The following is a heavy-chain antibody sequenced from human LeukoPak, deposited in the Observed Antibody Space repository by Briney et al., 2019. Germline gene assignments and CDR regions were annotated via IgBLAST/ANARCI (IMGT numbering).Heavy chain of an antibody. J-gene: IGHJ4*02. CDR2: ISNNGGYT. Sequence: GGSLRLSCAASGFTFSSSAMSWVRQAPGKGLEWVSAISNNGGYTYYADSVQGRFTISRDNSRSTLCLQMNSLRAEDTAVYYCAKQLGYCSDGSCYFPYWGQGTLDTVSS. D-gene: IGHD2-15*01. V-gene: IGHV3-23*01. CDR1: GFTFSSSA. CDR3: AKQLGYCSDGSCYFPY.